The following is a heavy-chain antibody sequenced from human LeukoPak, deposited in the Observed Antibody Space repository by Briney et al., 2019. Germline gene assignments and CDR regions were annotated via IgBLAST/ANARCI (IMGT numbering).Heavy chain of an antibody. D-gene: IGHD3-10*01. V-gene: IGHV3-53*01. Sequence: GGSLRLSCAASGFTFSSYWMSWVRQAPGKGLEWVSVIYSGGSTYYADSVKGRFTISRDNSKNTLYLQMNSLRAEDTAVYYCARVAITMVRGAIDYWGQGTLVTVSS. CDR2: IYSGGST. CDR1: GFTFSSYW. CDR3: ARVAITMVRGAIDY. J-gene: IGHJ4*02.